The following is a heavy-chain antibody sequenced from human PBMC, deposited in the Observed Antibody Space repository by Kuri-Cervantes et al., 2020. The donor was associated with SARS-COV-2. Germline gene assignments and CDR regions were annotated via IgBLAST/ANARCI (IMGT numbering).Heavy chain of an antibody. V-gene: IGHV4-34*01. D-gene: IGHD5-24*01. CDR3: ARMDGYTLLDY. Sequence: SETLSLTCAVYGGSFSDYYWSWVRQPPGKGLEWIGEINHSGSTNYNPSFKSRVTISVDTSKNQFSLKLSSVTAADTAVYYCARMDGYTLLDYWGQGTLVTVSS. CDR2: INHSGST. J-gene: IGHJ4*02. CDR1: GGSFSDYY.